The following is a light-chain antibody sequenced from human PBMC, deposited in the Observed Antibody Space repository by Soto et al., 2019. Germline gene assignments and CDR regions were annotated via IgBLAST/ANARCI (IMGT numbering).Light chain of an antibody. J-gene: IGKJ4*01. V-gene: IGKV1-8*01. Sequence: AIRMTQSPSSFSASTGDRVTITCRASQSISSSLAWYQQKPGKAPKLLIHAASTSQSGVPSRFSGSGSGTDFTLTISCLQSEDFATYYCQQYYNYPLTFGGGTKVKIK. CDR2: AAS. CDR3: QQYYNYPLT. CDR1: QSISSS.